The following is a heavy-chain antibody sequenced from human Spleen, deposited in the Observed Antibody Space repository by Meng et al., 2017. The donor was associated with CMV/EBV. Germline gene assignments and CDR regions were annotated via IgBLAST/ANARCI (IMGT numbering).Heavy chain of an antibody. J-gene: IGHJ4*02. CDR2: ISGGGGRT. Sequence: GGSLRLSCAASGFTFDDYGMTWVRQAPGKGLEWVASISGGGGRTYYSDSVKGRFTISRDNAKNTVYLQMNSLRAEDTALYYCAKDIYSGSGWNYFDYWGQGSLVTVSS. D-gene: IGHD6-19*01. V-gene: IGHV3-23*01. CDR3: AKDIYSGSGWNYFDY. CDR1: GFTFDDYG.